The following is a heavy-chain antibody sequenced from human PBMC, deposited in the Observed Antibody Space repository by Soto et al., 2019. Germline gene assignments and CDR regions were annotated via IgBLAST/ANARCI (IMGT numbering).Heavy chain of an antibody. CDR1: GGSISGYD. CDR2: IYYSGST. Sequence: LETLRLTCSVSGGSISGYDGSWIRQPPGKGLEWIGYIYYSGSTNYNPSLKSRVTISVDTSKNQFSLKLSSVTAADTAVYYCARINDFWSGPGSYYYYYMDVWGKGTTVTVSS. CDR3: ARINDFWSGPGSYYYYYMDV. V-gene: IGHV4-59*01. D-gene: IGHD3-3*01. J-gene: IGHJ6*03.